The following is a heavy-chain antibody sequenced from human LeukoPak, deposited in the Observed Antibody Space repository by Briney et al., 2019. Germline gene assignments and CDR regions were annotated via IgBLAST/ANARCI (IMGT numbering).Heavy chain of an antibody. Sequence: ASVKVSCKASGYTFTSYAMNWVRQAPGQGLEWMGWINTNTGNPTYAQGFTGRFVFSLDTSVSTAYLQISSLKAEDTAVYYCARESYSSPEQDKFDCWGQGTLATVSS. CDR1: GYTFTSYA. V-gene: IGHV7-4-1*02. CDR2: INTNTGNP. J-gene: IGHJ4*02. CDR3: ARESYSSPEQDKFDC. D-gene: IGHD6-13*01.